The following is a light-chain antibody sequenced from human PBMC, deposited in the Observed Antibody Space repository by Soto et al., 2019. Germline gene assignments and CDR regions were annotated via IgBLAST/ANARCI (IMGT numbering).Light chain of an antibody. CDR1: QSVSDY. V-gene: IGKV1-39*01. CDR3: QQSHRGPFT. Sequence: DIQMTQSPFTLSASLGDRATITCRASQSVSDYVDWYQQKPGKGPKLLIFAASSLQVGIPARFSGSGSGTDFTLTISSLQPEDFAVYFCQQSHRGPFTFGPGTTVDIK. J-gene: IGKJ3*01. CDR2: AAS.